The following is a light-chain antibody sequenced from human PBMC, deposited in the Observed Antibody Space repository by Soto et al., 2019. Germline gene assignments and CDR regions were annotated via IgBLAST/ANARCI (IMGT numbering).Light chain of an antibody. Sequence: AIPMTQSPSSLSASVGDRVTITCRASQDIRNDLGWYQQKPGKAPKVLIYDTYTLQSGVPSRFSGSGSGTDFALKISRVEAEDVGVYYCMQGTHWPITFGQGTRLEIK. J-gene: IGKJ5*01. V-gene: IGKV1-6*01. CDR1: QDIRND. CDR2: DTY. CDR3: MQGTHWPIT.